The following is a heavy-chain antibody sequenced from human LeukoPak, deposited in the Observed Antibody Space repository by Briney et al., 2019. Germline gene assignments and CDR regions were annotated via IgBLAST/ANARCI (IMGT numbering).Heavy chain of an antibody. CDR3: ARAWVPYYDFWSGPTPFDY. Sequence: GGSLRLSCAASGFTFSSYNMNRVRQAPGKGLEWVSYISDTSSSIYYADSVKGRFTISRDSSKNTLYLQMNSLRAEDTAVYYCARAWVPYYDFWSGPTPFDYWGQGTLVTVSS. J-gene: IGHJ4*02. D-gene: IGHD3-3*01. CDR1: GFTFSSYN. V-gene: IGHV3-48*01. CDR2: ISDTSSSI.